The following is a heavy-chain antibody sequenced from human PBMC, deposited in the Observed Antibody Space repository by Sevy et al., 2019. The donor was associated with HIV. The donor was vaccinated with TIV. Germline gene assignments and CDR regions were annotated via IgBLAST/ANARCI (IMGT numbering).Heavy chain of an antibody. CDR3: ARVSPGGYTGVMGIDP. D-gene: IGHD3-16*01. J-gene: IGHJ5*02. CDR2: ISAYNGNT. V-gene: IGHV1-18*01. Sequence: ASVKVSCKASGYTFTSYGISWVRQAPGQGLEWMGWISAYNGNTNYAQKLQGRVTMTTDTSTSTAYMELRSLRSDDTAVYYCARVSPGGYTGVMGIDPWGQGTLVTVSS. CDR1: GYTFTSYG.